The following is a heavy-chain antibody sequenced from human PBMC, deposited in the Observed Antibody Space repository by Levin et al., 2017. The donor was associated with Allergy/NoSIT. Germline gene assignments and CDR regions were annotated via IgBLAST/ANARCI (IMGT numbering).Heavy chain of an antibody. J-gene: IGHJ4*02. CDR2: IWYDGSTK. Sequence: GGSLRLSCEVSGFNFRSYGMQWVRQAPGKGLEWVAAIWYDGSTKYYGDSVKGRFTISRDNSKNTLYLQMDSLRVGDTAVYFCSKSLGVGNSAAGFDHWGQGTLVTVSS. CDR1: GFNFRSYG. D-gene: IGHD4-23*01. V-gene: IGHV3-33*06. CDR3: SKSLGVGNSAAGFDH.